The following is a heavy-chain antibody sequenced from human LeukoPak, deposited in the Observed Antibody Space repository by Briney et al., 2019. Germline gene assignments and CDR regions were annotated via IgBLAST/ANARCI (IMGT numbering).Heavy chain of an antibody. CDR2: ISYDGSNK. J-gene: IGHJ6*02. D-gene: IGHD6-13*01. Sequence: PGGSLRLSCAASGFTFSSYAMHWVRQAPGKGLEWVAVISYDGSNKYYADSVKGRSTISRDNSKNTLYLQMNSLRAEDTAVYYCARDGTAADTYYYYGMDVWGQGTTVTVSS. V-gene: IGHV3-30-3*01. CDR3: ARDGTAADTYYYYGMDV. CDR1: GFTFSSYA.